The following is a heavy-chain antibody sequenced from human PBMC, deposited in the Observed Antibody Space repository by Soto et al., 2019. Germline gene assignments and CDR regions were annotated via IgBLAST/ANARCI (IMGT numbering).Heavy chain of an antibody. V-gene: IGHV3-23*01. Sequence: GGSLRLSCAASGFTFSSYAMSWVRQAPGKGLEWVSAISGSGGSTYYADSVKGRFTISRDNSKNTLYLQMNSLRAEDTAVYYCAKVPPNPNDYGDYYYYGMDVWGQGTTVTVSS. CDR1: GFTFSSYA. CDR3: AKVPPNPNDYGDYYYYGMDV. D-gene: IGHD4-17*01. J-gene: IGHJ6*02. CDR2: ISGSGGST.